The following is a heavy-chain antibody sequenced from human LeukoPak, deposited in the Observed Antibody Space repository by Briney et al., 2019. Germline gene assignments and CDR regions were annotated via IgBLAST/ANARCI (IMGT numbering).Heavy chain of an antibody. CDR1: GYTFTSYY. CDR2: IIPIFGTA. J-gene: IGHJ4*02. Sequence: ASVKVSCKASGYTFTSYYMHWVRQAPGQGLEWMGGIIPIFGTANYAQKFQGRVTITADESTSTAYMELSSLGSEDTAVYYCARGDDSSSGKLAYWGQGTLVTVSS. D-gene: IGHD6-6*01. V-gene: IGHV1-69*13. CDR3: ARGDDSSSGKLAY.